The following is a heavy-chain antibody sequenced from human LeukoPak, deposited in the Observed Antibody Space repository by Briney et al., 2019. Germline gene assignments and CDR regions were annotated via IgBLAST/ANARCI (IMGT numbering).Heavy chain of an antibody. CDR3: VKDRTGNYVAWFDP. CDR2: ISSGGGST. D-gene: IGHD4-11*01. J-gene: IGHJ5*02. CDR1: GFTFSSYA. V-gene: IGHV3-23*01. Sequence: GGSLRLSCAASGFTFSSYAMSWVRQAPGKGLEWVSSISSGGGSTYYADSVKGRFTISRDNSKNTLYLQMNSLGAEDAAVYYCVKDRTGNYVAWFDPGGQGTLVTVSS.